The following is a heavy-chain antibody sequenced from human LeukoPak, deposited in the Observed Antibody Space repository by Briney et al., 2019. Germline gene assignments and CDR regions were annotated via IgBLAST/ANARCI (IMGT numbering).Heavy chain of an antibody. CDR1: GYPFNIYY. D-gene: IGHD2-21*02. CDR3: ARDLHCGGDCYYT. J-gene: IGHJ5*02. V-gene: IGHV1-46*02. CDR2: IASSDGHT. Sequence: GASVKVSCKASGYPFNIYYVHWMRQAPAQGLEWMGLIASSDGHTNHTRKFQGRLTMTRDTSTRTVYMELSSLTSDDTAVYFCARDLHCGGDCYYTWGQGTRVTVSS.